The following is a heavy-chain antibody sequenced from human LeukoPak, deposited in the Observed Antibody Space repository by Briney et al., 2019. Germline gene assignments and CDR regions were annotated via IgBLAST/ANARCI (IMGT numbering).Heavy chain of an antibody. CDR2: IYHSGST. V-gene: IGHV4-38-2*02. CDR1: GYSISSGYY. J-gene: IGHJ4*02. Sequence: TASETLSLTCTVSGYSISSGYYWGWIRQPPGKGLEWIGSIYHSGSTYYNPSLKSRVTISVDTSKNQFSLKLSSVTAADTAVYYCATPHHGYGSLRYFAYWGQGTLVTVSS. D-gene: IGHD3-9*01. CDR3: ATPHHGYGSLRYFAY.